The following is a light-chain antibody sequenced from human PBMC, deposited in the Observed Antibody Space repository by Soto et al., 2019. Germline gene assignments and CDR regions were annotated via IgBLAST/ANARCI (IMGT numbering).Light chain of an antibody. V-gene: IGLV4-69*01. J-gene: IGLJ2*01. CDR3: QTWGTGIVV. CDR2: LNSDGSH. CDR1: SGHTSYV. Sequence: QPVLTQSPSASASLGASVKLTCTLSSGHTSYVIAWHQQQPDKGPRFLMKLNSDGSHNKGDGLPDRFSGSSSGAERYLTISSLQSEDEADYYCQTWGTGIVVFGGGTKLTVL.